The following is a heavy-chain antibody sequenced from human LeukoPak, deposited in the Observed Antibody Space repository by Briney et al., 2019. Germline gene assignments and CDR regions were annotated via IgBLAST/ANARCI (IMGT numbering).Heavy chain of an antibody. CDR1: GFSLSNTGVG. Sequence: SGPTLVNPTQTLTLTCTFSGFSLSNTGVGVGWIRQPPGKALEWLAFISWDDDKRYSPFLRSRLTISKDTSENQVVLIMTNMDPMDTATYYCAHFSSGWFRIWFDPWGQGTLVTVSS. J-gene: IGHJ5*02. CDR2: ISWDDDK. D-gene: IGHD6-19*01. CDR3: AHFSSGWFRIWFDP. V-gene: IGHV2-5*02.